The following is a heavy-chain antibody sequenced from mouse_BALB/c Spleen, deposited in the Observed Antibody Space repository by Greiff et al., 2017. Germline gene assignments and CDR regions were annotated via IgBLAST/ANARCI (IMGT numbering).Heavy chain of an antibody. V-gene: IGHV3-6*02. J-gene: IGHJ4*01. CDR1: GYSITSGYY. D-gene: IGHD4-1*01. CDR3: AKLTGPYYYAMDY. CDR2: ISYDGSN. Sequence: EVQLQESGPGLVKPSQSLSLTCSVTGYSITSGYYWNWIRQFPGNQLEWMGYISYDGSNNYNPSLKNRISITRDTSKNQFFLKLNSVTTEDTATYYCAKLTGPYYYAMDYWGQGTSVTVSS.